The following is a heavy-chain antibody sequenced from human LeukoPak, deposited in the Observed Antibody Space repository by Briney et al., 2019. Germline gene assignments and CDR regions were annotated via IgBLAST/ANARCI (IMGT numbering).Heavy chain of an antibody. J-gene: IGHJ4*02. CDR1: GFTFSSYG. V-gene: IGHV3-33*01. CDR2: IWYDGSNK. CDR3: ARDPTYYDSSGYYPSYFDY. Sequence: PGRSLRLSCAASGFTFSSYGMHWVRQAPGKGLEWVAVIWYDGSNKYCADSVKGRFTISRDNSKNTLYLQMNSLRAEDTAVYYCARDPTYYDSSGYYPSYFDYWGQGTLVTVSS. D-gene: IGHD3-22*01.